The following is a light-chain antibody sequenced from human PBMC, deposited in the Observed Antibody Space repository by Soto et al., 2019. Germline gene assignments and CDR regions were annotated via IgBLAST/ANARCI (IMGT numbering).Light chain of an antibody. CDR2: GAS. CDR3: QQYGSSPYT. J-gene: IGKJ2*01. CDR1: QSVSSSY. V-gene: IGKV3-20*01. Sequence: EIVLTQSPGTLSLSPGERATLSCRSSQSVSSSYLAWYQQKPGQAPRLLIYGASSRATGIPDRFSGSGSGTDFTLTIRRPEPEDFAVYYCQQYGSSPYTFGQGTKVDIK.